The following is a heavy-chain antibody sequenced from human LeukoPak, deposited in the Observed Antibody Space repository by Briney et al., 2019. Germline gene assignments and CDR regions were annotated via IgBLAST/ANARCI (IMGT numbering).Heavy chain of an antibody. CDR3: AKSDYYDSSACYCSVGCWFDP. D-gene: IGHD3-22*01. J-gene: IGHJ5*02. CDR1: GGSISINGYY. Sequence: PSETLSLTCTVSGGSISINGYYWGWIRQPPGKGLEWIGSIYYSGSAYYNPSLESRVTISVDTSKNQFSLKLSSVTAADTAVYYCAKSDYYDSSACYCSVGCWFDPWGQGTLVTVSS. CDR2: IYYSGSA. V-gene: IGHV4-39*07.